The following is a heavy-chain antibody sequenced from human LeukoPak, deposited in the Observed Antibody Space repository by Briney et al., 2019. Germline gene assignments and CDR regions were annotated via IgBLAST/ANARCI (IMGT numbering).Heavy chain of an antibody. CDR1: GGSIYIINYY. J-gene: IGHJ4*02. D-gene: IGHD3-10*01. CDR3: ARGSGLFDY. V-gene: IGHV4-39*07. CDR2: IYYDGST. Sequence: PSETLSLTCTVSGGSIYIINYYWGWIRQPPGKGLEWIGNIYYDGSTYYNPSLKSRVTISLDTSKNQFSLKLTSMTAADTAVYYCARGSGLFDYWGQGTLVTVSS.